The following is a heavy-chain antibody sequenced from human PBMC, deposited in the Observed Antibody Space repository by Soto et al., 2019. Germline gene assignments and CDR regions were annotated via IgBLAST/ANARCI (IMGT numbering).Heavy chain of an antibody. CDR1: GYTFTGYY. CDR2: INPNSGGT. J-gene: IGHJ4*02. Sequence: AASVKVSCKASGYTFTGYYMHWVRQAPGQGLEWMGWINPNSGGTNYAQKFQGRVTMTTDTSTGTAYMELRRLRSDDTAVYYSARGTLRQRRPLDYWGQGTLVTVFS. D-gene: IGHD2-8*01. CDR3: ARGTLRQRRPLDY. V-gene: IGHV1-2*02.